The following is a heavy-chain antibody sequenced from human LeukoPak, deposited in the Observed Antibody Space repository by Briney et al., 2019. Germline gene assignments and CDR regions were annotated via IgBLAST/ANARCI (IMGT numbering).Heavy chain of an antibody. V-gene: IGHV3-21*01. CDR1: GFTFSNAW. CDR2: ISSSSSYI. J-gene: IGHJ4*02. D-gene: IGHD5-18*01. CDR3: AREEDSYGYALFDY. Sequence: GGSLRLSCAASGFTFSNAWMNWVRQAPGKGLEWVSSISSSSSYIYYADSVKGRFTISRDNAKNSLYLQMNSLRAEDTAVYYCAREEDSYGYALFDYWGQGTLVTVSS.